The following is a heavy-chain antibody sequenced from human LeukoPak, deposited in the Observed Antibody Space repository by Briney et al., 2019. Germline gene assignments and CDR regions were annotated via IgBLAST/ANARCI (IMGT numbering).Heavy chain of an antibody. CDR2: IHRDGRT. D-gene: IGHD3-9*01. J-gene: IGHJ4*02. V-gene: IGHV4-4*02. CDR3: GKTDIYFNSMDY. CDR1: GVSMSTSRW. Sequence: SETLSLTCAVSGVSMSTSRWWSWVRQPPGQGLEWIGEIHRDGRTRYNPSLTSRVTMSMDYSKNQFSLNVRFVTAADTAIYYCGKTDIYFNSMDYWGPGSLVTVSS.